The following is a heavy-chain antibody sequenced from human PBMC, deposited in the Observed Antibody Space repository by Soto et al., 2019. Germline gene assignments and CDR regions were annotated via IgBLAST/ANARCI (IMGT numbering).Heavy chain of an antibody. CDR3: AKDHRYSSSWYGYYYYGMDV. CDR1: GFTFSSYG. CDR2: ISYDGSNK. V-gene: IGHV3-30*18. Sequence: QVQLVESGGGVVQPGRSLRLSCAASGFTFSSYGMHWVRQAPGKGLEWVAVISYDGSNKYYADSVKGRFTISRDNSKYTLYLQMNSLRAEDTAVYYCAKDHRYSSSWYGYYYYGMDVWGQGTTVTVSS. J-gene: IGHJ6*02. D-gene: IGHD6-13*01.